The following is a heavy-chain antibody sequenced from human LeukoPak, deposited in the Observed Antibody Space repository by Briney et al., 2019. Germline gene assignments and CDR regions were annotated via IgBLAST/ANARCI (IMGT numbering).Heavy chain of an antibody. Sequence: PGGSLRLSCAASGFTVSSNFMSWVRQAPGKGLEWVSVIYSGGTTYYADSVKGRFTISRDNSKNTLYLQMNSLRAEDTAVYYCARDGYGTNYIDVWGKGTTVTVSS. CDR1: GFTVSSNF. CDR2: IYSGGTT. J-gene: IGHJ6*03. V-gene: IGHV3-53*01. D-gene: IGHD1-1*01. CDR3: ARDGYGTNYIDV.